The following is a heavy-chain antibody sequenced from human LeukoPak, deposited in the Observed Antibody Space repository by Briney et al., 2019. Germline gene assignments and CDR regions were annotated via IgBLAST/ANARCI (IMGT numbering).Heavy chain of an antibody. D-gene: IGHD6-13*01. CDR1: GYTLTELS. CDR3: ATVPPAAAGTEGCQFDY. Sequence: ASVTVSCKVSGYTLTELSMLWVRQAPGKGLEWMGGFDPEDGETIYAQKFQGRVTMTEDTSTDTAYMELSSLRSEDTAVYYCATVPPAAAGTEGCQFDYWGQGTLVTVSS. CDR2: FDPEDGET. V-gene: IGHV1-24*01. J-gene: IGHJ4*02.